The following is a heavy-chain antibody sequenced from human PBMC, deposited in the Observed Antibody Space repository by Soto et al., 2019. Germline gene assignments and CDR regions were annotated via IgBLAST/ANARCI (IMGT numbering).Heavy chain of an antibody. CDR2: NIVGSGQT. V-gene: IGHV1-58*01. CDR1: GFTFTNSA. CDR3: ARVPISKTSSYYYYGMDV. J-gene: IGHJ6*02. Sequence: SVKVSCKTSGFTFTNSAVQWVRQARGQSLEWIGWNIVGSGQTKSAQKIQERLTITRDISTSTVYMELSSLNSEDTAVYYCARVPISKTSSYYYYGMDVWGQGTTVTVSS. D-gene: IGHD3-9*01.